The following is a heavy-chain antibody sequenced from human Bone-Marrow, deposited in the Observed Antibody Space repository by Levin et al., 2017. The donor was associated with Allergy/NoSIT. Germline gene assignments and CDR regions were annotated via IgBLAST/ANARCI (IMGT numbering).Heavy chain of an antibody. CDR3: ARRAFLQGVLDH. V-gene: IGHV4-59*11. CDR1: GGSLGNLY. Sequence: SETLSLTCTVSGGSLGNLYWGWVRQPPGKALEWIGFVYYGGHASYNPSLKNRATLFIDTSKNEFSLILTSVTAADTAIYCCARRAFLQGVLDHWGHGALVSVSS. CDR2: VYYGGHA. J-gene: IGHJ4*01. D-gene: IGHD2/OR15-2a*01.